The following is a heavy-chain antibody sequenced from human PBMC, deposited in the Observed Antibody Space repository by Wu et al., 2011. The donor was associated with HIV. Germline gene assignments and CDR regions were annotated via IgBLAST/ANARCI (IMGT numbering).Heavy chain of an antibody. CDR3: ATEPEYYYGSGSYYTN. D-gene: IGHD3-10*01. CDR2: IIPIFGTT. V-gene: IGHV1-69*06. CDR1: GGTFKNYA. J-gene: IGHJ4*02. Sequence: VQSGAEVKKPGSSVKVSCKASGGTFKNYAFSWVRQAPGQGLEWMGRIIPIFGTTNYAQKFQGRVTITADKSTSTAYMELSSLRSEDTAVYYCATEPEYYYGSGSYYTNWGQGTLVTVSS.